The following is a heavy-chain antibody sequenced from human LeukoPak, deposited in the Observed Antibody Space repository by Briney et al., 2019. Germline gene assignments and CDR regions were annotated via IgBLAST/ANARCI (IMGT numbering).Heavy chain of an antibody. CDR3: ARGLRTLYY. CDR1: GGSISSYY. Sequence: SETLSLTSTVSGGSISSYYWSWIRQPPGKGLEWIGYIYYSGSTNYNPSLKSRVTISVDTSKNQFSLKLSSVTAADTAVYYCARGLRTLYYWGQGTLVTVSS. V-gene: IGHV4-59*01. CDR2: IYYSGST. D-gene: IGHD4-17*01. J-gene: IGHJ4*02.